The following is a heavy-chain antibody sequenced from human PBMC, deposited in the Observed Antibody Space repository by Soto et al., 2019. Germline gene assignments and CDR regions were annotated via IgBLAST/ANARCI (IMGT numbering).Heavy chain of an antibody. D-gene: IGHD4-4*01. V-gene: IGHV4-31*03. CDR3: ARDKRTVGPYYYYGMDG. J-gene: IGHJ6*02. CDR1: GGSISSGGYY. CDR2: IYYSGST. Sequence: QVQLQESGPGLVKPSQTLSLTCTVSGGSISSGGYYWSWIRQHPGKGLEWIGYIYYSGSTYYNPSLKSRVTLSVDTSKNPFSLKLSSVTAADTAVYYCARDKRTVGPYYYYGMDGWGQGTTVTVSS.